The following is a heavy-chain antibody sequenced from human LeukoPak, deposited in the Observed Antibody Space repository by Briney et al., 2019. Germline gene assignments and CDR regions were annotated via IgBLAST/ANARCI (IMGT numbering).Heavy chain of an antibody. J-gene: IGHJ4*02. Sequence: PSETLSLTCSVSGGSINNGFYWGWIRQPPGKGLEWIGEINHSGSTNYNPSLKSRVTILVDTSKNQFSLKVSSVTAADTAVYYCARGLSSSWYDYWGQGTLVTVSS. CDR2: INHSGST. CDR1: GGSINNGFY. D-gene: IGHD6-13*01. V-gene: IGHV4-34*01. CDR3: ARGLSSSWYDY.